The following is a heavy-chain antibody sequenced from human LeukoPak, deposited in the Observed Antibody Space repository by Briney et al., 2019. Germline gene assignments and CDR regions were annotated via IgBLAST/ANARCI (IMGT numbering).Heavy chain of an antibody. CDR2: ISSNGGST. CDR3: VRAGIRAASCYFDY. D-gene: IGHD6-13*01. CDR1: GFTFTNYA. Sequence: GGSLRLSCSASGFTFTNYAVHWVRQAPGKGLEFVSGISSNGGSTYYADSLKGRFTISRDNSKNTLYLQMTTLRPEDTAVYYCVRAGIRAASCYFDYWGQGTLVTVSS. J-gene: IGHJ4*02. V-gene: IGHV3-64D*09.